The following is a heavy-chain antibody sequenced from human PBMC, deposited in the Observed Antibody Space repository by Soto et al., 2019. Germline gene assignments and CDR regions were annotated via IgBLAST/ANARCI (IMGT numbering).Heavy chain of an antibody. CDR1: GFTFSSYA. J-gene: IGHJ3*02. V-gene: IGHV3-23*01. D-gene: IGHD2-8*01. CDR2: ISGSGGST. CDR3: AKDPRTNGVDYDAFDI. Sequence: EVQLLESGGGLVQPGGSLRLSCAASGFTFSSYAMSWVRQAPGKGLEWVSAISGSGGSTYYADSVKGRFTISRDNSKNTLYLQMNSLRAEDTAVYYCAKDPRTNGVDYDAFDIWGQGTMVTVSS.